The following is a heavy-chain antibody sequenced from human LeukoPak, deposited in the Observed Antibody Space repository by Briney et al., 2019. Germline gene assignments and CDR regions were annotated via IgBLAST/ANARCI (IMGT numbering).Heavy chain of an antibody. Sequence: GESLKISFKGSGYTFSSSWIGWVRQMPGKGLEWMGIIYPGYSDTRYSPSFQGQVTISDDTSINNAYLQWSSLKATDTGMYFCARQYGRPYDYWGQGTLVTVSS. V-gene: IGHV5-51*01. CDR1: GYTFSSSW. D-gene: IGHD4-17*01. J-gene: IGHJ4*02. CDR3: ARQYGRPYDY. CDR2: IYPGYSDT.